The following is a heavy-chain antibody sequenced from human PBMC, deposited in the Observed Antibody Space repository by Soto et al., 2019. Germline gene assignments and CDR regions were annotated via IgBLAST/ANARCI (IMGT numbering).Heavy chain of an antibody. V-gene: IGHV3-21*01. CDR2: ISSSSSYI. CDR3: ERGEGLVKGYYYHSSCYYSPFEY. Sequence: GGSLRLSCAASGFTFSSYSMNWVRQAPGKGLEWVSSISSSSSYIYYADSVKGRFTISRDNAKNSLYLQMNSLRAEDTAVYYCERGEGLVKGYYYHSSCYYSPFEYWGQGTVV. J-gene: IGHJ4*02. D-gene: IGHD3-22*01. CDR1: GFTFSSYS.